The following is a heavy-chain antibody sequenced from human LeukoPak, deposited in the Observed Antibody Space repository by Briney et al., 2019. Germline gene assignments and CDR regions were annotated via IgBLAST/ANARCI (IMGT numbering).Heavy chain of an antibody. J-gene: IGHJ4*02. CDR2: IGHNGTT. CDR3: ARFAAMVGNFDY. V-gene: IGHV4-34*01. Sequence: PSETLSLTCAVYGGSFSDYNWTWIRQPPGKGLEWIGEIGHNGTTNYNPSLKGRVTISLDTSKNQFSLKLSSVTAADTAVYYCARFAAMVGNFDYWGQGTLVTVSS. CDR1: GGSFSDYN. D-gene: IGHD5-18*01.